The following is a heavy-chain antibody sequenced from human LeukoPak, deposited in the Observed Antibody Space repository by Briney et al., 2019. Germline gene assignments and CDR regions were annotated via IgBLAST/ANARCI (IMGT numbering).Heavy chain of an antibody. J-gene: IGHJ4*02. Sequence: ASVKVSCKASGYTFTSYDINWVRQAAGQGLEWMGWMNPNSGNTGYAQKFQGRVTMTRNTSISTAYMELSSPRSEDTAVYYCAVGGATGTTGDYFDYWGQGTLVTVSS. V-gene: IGHV1-8*01. CDR2: MNPNSGNT. CDR3: AVGGATGTTGDYFDY. CDR1: GYTFTSYD. D-gene: IGHD1-1*01.